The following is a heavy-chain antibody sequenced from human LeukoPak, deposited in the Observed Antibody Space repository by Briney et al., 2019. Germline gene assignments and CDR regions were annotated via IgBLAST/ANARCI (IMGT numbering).Heavy chain of an antibody. CDR1: GGSISSNKW. V-gene: IGHV4-4*02. D-gene: IGHD3-16*01. Sequence: SETLSLTCAVSGGSISSNKWWNWVRQPPGKGLEWIGEIYHSGSTNYNPSLKSRVTISLDKSKNQFSLKLTSVTAADTAAYYCASGGDLTPLDYWGQGTLVTVSS. CDR2: IYHSGST. CDR3: ASGGDLTPLDY. J-gene: IGHJ4*02.